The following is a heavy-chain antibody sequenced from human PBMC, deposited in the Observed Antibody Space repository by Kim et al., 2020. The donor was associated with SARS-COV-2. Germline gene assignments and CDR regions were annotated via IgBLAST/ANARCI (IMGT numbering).Heavy chain of an antibody. D-gene: IGHD3-10*01. Sequence: ASVKVSCRASGYTFTSYYMHWVRQAPGQGLEWMGIINPSGGSTVYAQKFQGRVTVTGDTSTSTVYMELSSLRSEDTAVYYCARDMAEGVYYYFYGMDVWGQGTTVTVSS. J-gene: IGHJ6*02. V-gene: IGHV1-46*01. CDR3: ARDMAEGVYYYFYGMDV. CDR2: INPSGGST. CDR1: GYTFTSYY.